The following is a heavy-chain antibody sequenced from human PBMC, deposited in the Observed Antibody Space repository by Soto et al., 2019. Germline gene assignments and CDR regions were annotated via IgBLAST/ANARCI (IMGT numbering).Heavy chain of an antibody. CDR2: IKEDGSEK. D-gene: IGHD2-15*01. J-gene: IGHJ4*02. V-gene: IGHV3-7*01. Sequence: EVQLVESGGGLVQPGGSLRLSCAASGFSFGSYWISWVRQAPGKGLEWVANIKEDGSEKYYVGSVKGRFTISRDNAKNSLYLQMNSLRAEDTAVYYCARDEGCGGGSCYSIWRYWGQGTLVTVSP. CDR3: ARDEGCGGGSCYSIWRY. CDR1: GFSFGSYW.